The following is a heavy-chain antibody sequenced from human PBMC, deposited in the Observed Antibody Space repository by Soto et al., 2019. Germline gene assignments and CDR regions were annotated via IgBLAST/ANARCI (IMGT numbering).Heavy chain of an antibody. D-gene: IGHD3-10*01. CDR3: ARHFVAVVIKGWGY. Sequence: SETLSLTCTVSGGSISSYYWSWIRQPPGKGLEWIGTTYYNGNAYYNPSLKSRVSMSVDTSKNQFSLKLVSVTAADTAVYYCARHFVAVVIKGWGYWGQGTLVTVSS. V-gene: IGHV4-59*04. J-gene: IGHJ4*02. CDR1: GGSISSYY. CDR2: TYYNGNA.